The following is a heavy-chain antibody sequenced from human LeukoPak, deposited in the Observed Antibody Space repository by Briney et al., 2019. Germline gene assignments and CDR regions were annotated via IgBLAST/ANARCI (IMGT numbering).Heavy chain of an antibody. CDR3: AKVRSAFRFGDVGLDY. D-gene: IGHD3-10*01. V-gene: IGHV1-2*02. CDR2: INPNSGGT. J-gene: IGHJ4*02. CDR1: GYTFTGYY. Sequence: GASVKVSCKASGYTFTGYYMHWVRQAPGQGLEWMGWINPNSGGTNYAQKFQGRVTMTRDTSISTAYMELSRLRPEDTALYYCAKVRSAFRFGDVGLDYWGQGTLVTVSS.